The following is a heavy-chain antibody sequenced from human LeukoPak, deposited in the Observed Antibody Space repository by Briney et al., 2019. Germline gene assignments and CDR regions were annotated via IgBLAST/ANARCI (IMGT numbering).Heavy chain of an antibody. Sequence: GGSLRLSCAASGFTFSSYWMSWVRQAPGKGLEWVANIKQDGSEKYYVDSVKGRFTISRDNAKNSLYLQMNSLRAEDTAVYYCARDHPQWLVRGYFDYWGQGTLVTVST. CDR1: GFTFSSYW. D-gene: IGHD6-19*01. CDR3: ARDHPQWLVRGYFDY. V-gene: IGHV3-7*01. J-gene: IGHJ4*02. CDR2: IKQDGSEK.